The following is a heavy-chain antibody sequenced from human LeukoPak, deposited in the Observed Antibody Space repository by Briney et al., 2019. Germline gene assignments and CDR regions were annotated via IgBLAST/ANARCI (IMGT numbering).Heavy chain of an antibody. V-gene: IGHV4-30-2*01. D-gene: IGHD6-6*01. CDR2: IYHSGST. Sequence: PSETLSLTCAVSGGSISSGGYSWSWIRQPPGKGLEWIGYIYHSGSTNYNPSLKSRVTISVDTSKNQFSLKLSSVTAADTAVYYCARHRWAARPGAFDIWGQGTMVTVSS. J-gene: IGHJ3*02. CDR1: GGSISSGGYS. CDR3: ARHRWAARPGAFDI.